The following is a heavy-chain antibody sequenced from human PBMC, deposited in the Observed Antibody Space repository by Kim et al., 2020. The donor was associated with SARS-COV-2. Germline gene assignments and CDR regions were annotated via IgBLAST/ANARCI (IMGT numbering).Heavy chain of an antibody. Sequence: SETLSLTCAVYGGSFSGYYWSWIRQPPGKGLEWIGEINHSGSTNYNPSLKSRVTISVDTSKNKFSLKLSSVTAADTAVYYCARGNSLVVVAAPIDYWGQGTLVTVSS. CDR2: INHSGST. V-gene: IGHV4-34*01. CDR1: GGSFSGYY. D-gene: IGHD2-15*01. CDR3: ARGNSLVVVAAPIDY. J-gene: IGHJ4*02.